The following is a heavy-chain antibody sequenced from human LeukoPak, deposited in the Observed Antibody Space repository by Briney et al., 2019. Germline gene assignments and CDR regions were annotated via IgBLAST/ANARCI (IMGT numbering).Heavy chain of an antibody. Sequence: PGGSLRLSCAASGFTFSSYRMSWVRQAPGKGLEWVANIKQDGSEKYYVDSVKGRFTISRDNAKNSLFLQVNSLRAEDTAVYYCARGSYYYGSGSTAGDNWFDPWGQGTLVTVS. D-gene: IGHD3-10*01. CDR3: ARGSYYYGSGSTAGDNWFDP. CDR1: GFTFSSYR. J-gene: IGHJ5*02. V-gene: IGHV3-7*01. CDR2: IKQDGSEK.